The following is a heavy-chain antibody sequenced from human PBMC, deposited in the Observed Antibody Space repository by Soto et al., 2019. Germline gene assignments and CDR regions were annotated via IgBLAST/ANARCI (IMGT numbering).Heavy chain of an antibody. V-gene: IGHV3-9*01. CDR2: ISWNSGSI. Sequence: EVQLVESGGGLVQPGRSLRLSCAASGFTFDDYAMHWVRQAPGKGLEWVSGISWNSGSIGYADSVKGRFTISRDNAKNSLYLQMNSLRAEDTALYYCAKGGGYCSGGSCYSHGMDVWGQGTTVTVSS. CDR1: GFTFDDYA. J-gene: IGHJ6*02. CDR3: AKGGGYCSGGSCYSHGMDV. D-gene: IGHD2-15*01.